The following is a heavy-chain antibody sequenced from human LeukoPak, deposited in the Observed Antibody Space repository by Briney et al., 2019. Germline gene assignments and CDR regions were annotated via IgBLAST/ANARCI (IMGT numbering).Heavy chain of an antibody. CDR1: GFTFSNFG. V-gene: IGHV3-30*18. D-gene: IGHD6-13*01. CDR2: ISYGGSNK. Sequence: GGSLRLSCAASGFTFSNFGIPWVRQAPGKGLEWVAVISYGGSNKFYTDSVKGRFAISRDNSKNTLYLQLDSLRVEDTAVYYCAKDKGYRFNSNWLFLDYWGQGALVTVSS. J-gene: IGHJ4*02. CDR3: AKDKGYRFNSNWLFLDY.